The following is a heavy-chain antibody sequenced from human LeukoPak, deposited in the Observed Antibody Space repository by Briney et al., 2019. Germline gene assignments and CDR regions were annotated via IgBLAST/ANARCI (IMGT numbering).Heavy chain of an antibody. D-gene: IGHD3-22*01. CDR3: ARGSYHYDSNGYQGAFDL. V-gene: IGHV3-23*01. CDR1: GFTYRSYA. J-gene: IGHJ3*01. CDR2: ISGSGHST. Sequence: GESLRLSCAASGFTYRSYAMTWVRQAPGKGLEWVSIISGSGHSTYYADSVKGRFTISRGNSENTLYLQMNSLRGEDTAVYYCARGSYHYDSNGYQGAFDLWGQGTVVTVSS.